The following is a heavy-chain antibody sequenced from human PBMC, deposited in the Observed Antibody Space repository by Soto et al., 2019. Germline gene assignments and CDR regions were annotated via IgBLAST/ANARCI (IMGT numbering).Heavy chain of an antibody. CDR3: ARFIAARFDY. D-gene: IGHD6-6*01. J-gene: IGHJ4*02. CDR2: IYSGGST. CDR1: GFTVSSNY. Sequence: GGFLRLSCAASGFTVSSNYMSWVRQAPGKGLEWVSVIYSGGSTYYADSVKGRFTISRDNSKNTLYLQMNSLRAEDTAVYYCARFIAARFDYWGQGTLVTVSS. V-gene: IGHV3-66*01.